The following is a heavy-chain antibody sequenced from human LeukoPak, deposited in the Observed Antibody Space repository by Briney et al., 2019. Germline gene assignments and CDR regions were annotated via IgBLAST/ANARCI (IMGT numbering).Heavy chain of an antibody. Sequence: GGSLRLSCAASGFTVSSNYMSWVRQAPGKGLEWVSVIYSGGSTYYADSVKGRFTISRHNSKNTLYLQMNSLTAEDTAVYYCARVARGSSGYSLDPWGQGTLVTVSS. CDR2: IYSGGST. CDR3: ARVARGSSGYSLDP. D-gene: IGHD3-22*01. J-gene: IGHJ5*02. V-gene: IGHV3-53*04. CDR1: GFTVSSNY.